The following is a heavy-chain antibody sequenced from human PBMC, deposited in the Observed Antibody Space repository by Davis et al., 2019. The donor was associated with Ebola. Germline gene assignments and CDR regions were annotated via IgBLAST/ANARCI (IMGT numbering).Heavy chain of an antibody. Sequence: MPSETLSLTCTVSGGSISTSGYYWSWIRQHPGKGLEWIGYIYNSGTTYYNPSLKSRVTISVDTSKNQFSLKLSSVTAADTAVYYCARVLVDAFDICGQGTMVTVSS. CDR3: ARVLVDAFDI. CDR2: IYNSGTT. D-gene: IGHD6-6*01. V-gene: IGHV4-31*03. CDR1: GGSISTSGYY. J-gene: IGHJ3*02.